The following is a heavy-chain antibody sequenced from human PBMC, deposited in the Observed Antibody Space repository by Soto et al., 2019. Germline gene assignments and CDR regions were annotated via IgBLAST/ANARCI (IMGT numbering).Heavy chain of an antibody. J-gene: IGHJ4*02. D-gene: IGHD3-10*01. V-gene: IGHV1-46*01. CDR1: GFDFTDHY. Sequence: QVQLVQSGAEVKKPGASVKVSCKASGFDFTDHYMHWVRQAPGQGLEWMGIISPDGGSTRYSQKFQARITMTRDTSTSTVYMELSSLRSEDTAIYYCARAPRGGVIIVITWAQIDYWGQGTLVTVSS. CDR2: ISPDGGST. CDR3: ARAPRGGVIIVITWAQIDY.